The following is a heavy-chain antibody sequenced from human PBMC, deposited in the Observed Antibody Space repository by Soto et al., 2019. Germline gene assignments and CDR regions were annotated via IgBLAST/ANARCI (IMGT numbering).Heavy chain of an antibody. D-gene: IGHD3-10*01. Sequence: LRLSCAASGFTFSSYSMNWVRQAPGKGLEWVSSISSSSSYIYYADSVKGRFTISRDNAKNSLYLQMNSLRAEDTAVYYCVPHYYGSGSYYPFDYWGQGTLVTVSS. CDR1: GFTFSSYS. V-gene: IGHV3-21*01. J-gene: IGHJ4*02. CDR3: VPHYYGSGSYYPFDY. CDR2: ISSSSSYI.